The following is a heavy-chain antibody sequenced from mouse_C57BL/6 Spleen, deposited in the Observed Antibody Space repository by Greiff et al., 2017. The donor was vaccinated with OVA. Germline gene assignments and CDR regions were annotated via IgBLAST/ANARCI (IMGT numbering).Heavy chain of an antibody. Sequence: VQLQQPGAELVKPGASVKLSCKASGYTFTSYWMQWVKQRPGQGLEWIGEIDPSDSYTNYNQKFKGKATLTVDTSSSTAYMQLSSLTSEDSAVYYCARSLNYYDSSPFDYWGKGTTLTVSS. V-gene: IGHV1-50*01. CDR2: IDPSDSYT. D-gene: IGHD1-1*01. CDR3: ARSLNYYDSSPFDY. J-gene: IGHJ2*01. CDR1: GYTFTSYW.